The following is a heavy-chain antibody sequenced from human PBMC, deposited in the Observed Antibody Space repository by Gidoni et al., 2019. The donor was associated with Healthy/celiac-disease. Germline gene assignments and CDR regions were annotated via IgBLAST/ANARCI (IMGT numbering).Heavy chain of an antibody. CDR3: ARDMEQWLAIPSRHY. Sequence: QVQLVQSGAEVKKPGASVKVSCKASGYTFTSYAMHWVRQAPGQRLEWMGWINAGNGNTNYSQKFQGRVTITRDTSASTAYMELSSLRSEDTAVYYCARDMEQWLAIPSRHYWGQGTLVTVSS. CDR2: INAGNGNT. V-gene: IGHV1-3*01. CDR1: GYTFTSYA. J-gene: IGHJ4*02. D-gene: IGHD6-19*01.